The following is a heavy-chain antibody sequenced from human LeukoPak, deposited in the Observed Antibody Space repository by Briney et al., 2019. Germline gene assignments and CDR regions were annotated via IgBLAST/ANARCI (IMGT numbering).Heavy chain of an antibody. Sequence: ASVKVSCKASGGSFSSYAISWVRQAPGQGLEWMGGIIPIFGTANYAQKFQGRVTITADKSTSTAYMELSSLRSEDTAVYYCARAMATIVRGFDPWGQGTLVTVSS. CDR3: ARAMATIVRGFDP. CDR1: GGSFSSYA. D-gene: IGHD5-24*01. CDR2: IIPIFGTA. J-gene: IGHJ5*02. V-gene: IGHV1-69*06.